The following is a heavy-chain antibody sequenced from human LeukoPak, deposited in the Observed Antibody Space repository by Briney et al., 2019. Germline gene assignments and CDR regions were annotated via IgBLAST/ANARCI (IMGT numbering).Heavy chain of an antibody. Sequence: GGSLRLSCAASGFTFSSYGMNWVRQAPGKGLEWVSSISSSGSTIYYADSVKGRFTISRDNAKNSLYLQVNSLRAEDTAVYYCARDISYCGGDCAPYYFGYWGQGTLVTVSS. CDR1: GFTFSSYG. CDR3: ARDISYCGGDCAPYYFGY. CDR2: ISSSGSTI. D-gene: IGHD2-21*02. V-gene: IGHV3-48*03. J-gene: IGHJ4*02.